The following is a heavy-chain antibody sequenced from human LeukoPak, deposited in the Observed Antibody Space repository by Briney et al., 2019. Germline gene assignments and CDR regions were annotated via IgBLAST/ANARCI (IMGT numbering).Heavy chain of an antibody. CDR2: ICGTGST. CDR1: GYSLGKNYY. D-gene: IGHD3-16*01. J-gene: IGHJ4*02. V-gene: IGHV4-38-2*01. Sequence: SETLSLTCAVSGYSLGKNYYWGWIRQPPGKGLEWIGRICGTGSTSYNPSLMNRVTMSVDTSKNHFSLKLTSVTAADTAVYYCARYDSRGSASTRFDYWGQGILVTISS. CDR3: ARYDSRGSASTRFDY.